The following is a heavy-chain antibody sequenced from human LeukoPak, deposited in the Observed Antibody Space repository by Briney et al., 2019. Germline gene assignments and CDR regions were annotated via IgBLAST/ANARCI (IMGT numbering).Heavy chain of an antibody. CDR1: GGSISSGYYY. Sequence: SETLSLTCTVSGGSISSGYYYWSWIRQPPGKGLEWNGYTFYSGSTYYNPSLQSRVAISVDTSKNQFSLNLNSVTAADTAVYYCARELELSSRRAWFDPWGQGTLVTVSS. D-gene: IGHD1-7*01. J-gene: IGHJ5*02. V-gene: IGHV4-30-4*01. CDR2: TFYSGST. CDR3: ARELELSSRRAWFDP.